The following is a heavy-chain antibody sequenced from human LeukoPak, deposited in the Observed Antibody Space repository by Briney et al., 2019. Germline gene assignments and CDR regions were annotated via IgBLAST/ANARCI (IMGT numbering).Heavy chain of an antibody. J-gene: IGHJ5*02. Sequence: GASVTVSCKASGYTFTDYYMHWVRQAPGQGLEWMGWINPNSGDTNYAQKFQGRVTMTRDTSITTAYMELRTLRSDDTAVYYCARDRQGLTAGANNWFDPWGQGTLVSVSS. V-gene: IGHV1-2*02. CDR3: ARDRQGLTAGANNWFDP. CDR1: GYTFTDYY. D-gene: IGHD6-13*01. CDR2: INPNSGDT.